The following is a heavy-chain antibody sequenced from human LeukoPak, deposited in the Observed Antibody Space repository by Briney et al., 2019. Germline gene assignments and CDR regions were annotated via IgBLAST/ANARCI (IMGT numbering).Heavy chain of an antibody. CDR3: ARAYNGYDSSGYYLDY. Sequence: ASVKVSCKASGGTFSSYTISWVRQAPGQGLEWMGRIIPILGIANYAQMFQGRVTITADKSTSTAYMELSSLRSEDTAVYYCARAYNGYDSSGYYLDYWGQGTLVTVSS. D-gene: IGHD3-22*01. J-gene: IGHJ4*02. V-gene: IGHV1-69*02. CDR2: IIPILGIA. CDR1: GGTFSSYT.